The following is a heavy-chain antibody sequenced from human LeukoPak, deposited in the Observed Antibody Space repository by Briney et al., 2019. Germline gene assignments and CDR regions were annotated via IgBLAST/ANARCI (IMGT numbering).Heavy chain of an antibody. CDR2: IGGSGTST. Sequence: GGSLRLSCAASGFTFSTYAMSWVRQAPGKGLEWVSGIGGSGTSTYYADSVKGRFTVSRDNSKNTVYPQMNSLRAEDTAVYYCARDPADYSNYGIDYWGQGTLVTVSS. CDR1: GFTFSTYA. J-gene: IGHJ4*02. V-gene: IGHV3-23*01. D-gene: IGHD4-11*01. CDR3: ARDPADYSNYGIDY.